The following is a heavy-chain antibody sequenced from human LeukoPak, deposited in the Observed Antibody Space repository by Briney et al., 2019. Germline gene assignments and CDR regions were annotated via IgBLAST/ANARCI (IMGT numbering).Heavy chain of an antibody. CDR3: ARVPLDYSGSYSGEFDY. CDR2: MNPNSGNT. J-gene: IGHJ4*02. D-gene: IGHD1-26*01. Sequence: ASVKVSCKASGYTFTSYDINWVRQATGQGLEWMGWMNPNSGNTGYAQKFQGRVTMTRNTSISTAYMELSSLRSEDTAVYYCARVPLDYSGSYSGEFDYWGQGTLVTVSS. CDR1: GYTFTSYD. V-gene: IGHV1-8*01.